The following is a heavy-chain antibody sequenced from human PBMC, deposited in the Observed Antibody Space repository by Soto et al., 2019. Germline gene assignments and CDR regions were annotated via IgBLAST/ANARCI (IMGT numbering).Heavy chain of an antibody. Sequence: SETLSLTCTVSGGSISSSSYYWGWIRQPPGKGLEWIGSIYYSGSTYYNPSLKSRVTISVDTSKNQFSLKLSSVTAADTAVYYCARSIAVAVVGWFDPWGQATLVTVS. D-gene: IGHD6-19*01. V-gene: IGHV4-39*01. CDR3: ARSIAVAVVGWFDP. J-gene: IGHJ5*02. CDR1: GGSISSSSYY. CDR2: IYYSGST.